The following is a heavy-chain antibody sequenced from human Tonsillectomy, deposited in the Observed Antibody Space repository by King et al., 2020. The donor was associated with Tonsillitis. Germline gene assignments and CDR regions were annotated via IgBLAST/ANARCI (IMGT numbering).Heavy chain of an antibody. V-gene: IGHV3-23*04. CDR3: ARIGDYNPFDY. Sequence: VQLVESGGGLVQPGGSLRLSCAASGFTFSSYAMSWVRQAPGKGLEWVSTISRSDDSTYYADSGKGRFTISRDNSKNTLYLQMNSLRAEDTAVYYCARIGDYNPFDYWGQGTLVTVSS. D-gene: IGHD4-17*01. CDR2: ISRSDDST. CDR1: GFTFSSYA. J-gene: IGHJ4*02.